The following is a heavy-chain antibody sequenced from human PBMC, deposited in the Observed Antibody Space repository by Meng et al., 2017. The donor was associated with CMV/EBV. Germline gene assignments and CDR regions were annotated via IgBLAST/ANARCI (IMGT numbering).Heavy chain of an antibody. Sequence: ESLKISCPVSGGSISSYYWSWIRQPPGKGLEWIGYIYYSGSTYYNPSLKSRVTISVDTSKNQFSLKLSSVTAADTAIYYCARTLVDYDGSAYYGYWGQGTLVTVSS. J-gene: IGHJ4*02. CDR3: ARTLVDYDGSAYYGY. CDR2: IYYSGST. CDR1: GGSISSYY. D-gene: IGHD3-22*01. V-gene: IGHV4-59*12.